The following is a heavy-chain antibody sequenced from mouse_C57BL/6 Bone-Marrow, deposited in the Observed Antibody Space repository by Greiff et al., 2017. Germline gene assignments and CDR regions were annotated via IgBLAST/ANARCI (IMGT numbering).Heavy chain of an antibody. CDR3: ARNYYGSSREGYAMDY. D-gene: IGHD1-1*01. CDR1: GYSFTSYY. CDR2: IYPGSGNT. J-gene: IGHJ4*01. Sequence: QVQLQQSGPELVKPGASVKISCKASGYSFTSYYIHWVKQRPGQGLEWIGWIYPGSGNTKYNEKFKGKATLTADTSSSTAYMQLSSLTSEDSAVYYCARNYYGSSREGYAMDYWGQGTSVPVSS. V-gene: IGHV1-66*01.